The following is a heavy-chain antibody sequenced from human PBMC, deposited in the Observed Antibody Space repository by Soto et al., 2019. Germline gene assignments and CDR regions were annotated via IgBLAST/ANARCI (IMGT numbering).Heavy chain of an antibody. CDR1: GFTVSSNY. D-gene: IGHD6-19*01. Sequence: EVQLVESGGGLVQPGGSLRLSCAASGFTVSSNYMSWVRQAPGKGLEWVSVIYSGGSTYYADSVKGRFTISRHNSKNTLYLQMNSLRAEDTAVYYCARDSGPSGGWYSDAFDIWGQGTMVTVSS. CDR2: IYSGGST. J-gene: IGHJ3*02. V-gene: IGHV3-53*04. CDR3: ARDSGPSGGWYSDAFDI.